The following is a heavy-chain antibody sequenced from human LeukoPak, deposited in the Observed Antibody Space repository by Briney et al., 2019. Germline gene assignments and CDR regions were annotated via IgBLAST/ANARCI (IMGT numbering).Heavy chain of an antibody. J-gene: IGHJ6*04. CDR3: AREYCSSTSCYGFWNV. CDR2: INPNSGGT. V-gene: IGHV1-2*02. D-gene: IGHD2-2*01. Sequence: ASVKVSCKASGYTFTGYYMHRVRQAPGQGLEWMGWINPNSGGTNYAQKFQGRVTMTRDTSISTAYMELSRLRSGDTAVYYCAREYCSSTSCYGFWNVWGKGTTVTVSS. CDR1: GYTFTGYY.